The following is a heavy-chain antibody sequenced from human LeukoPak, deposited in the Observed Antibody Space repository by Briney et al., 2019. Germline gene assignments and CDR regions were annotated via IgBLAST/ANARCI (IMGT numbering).Heavy chain of an antibody. CDR1: GLTVSSNY. CDR2: LFSGGTT. D-gene: IGHD5-24*01. CDR3: ARGGDGYNYAFDM. J-gene: IGHJ3*02. Sequence: GGSLRLSRAASGLTVSSNYMSWVRQAPGKGLEWVSVLFSGGTTYYADSVKGRFAISRDNSKNTLYLQMNGLRAEDTAVYYCARGGDGYNYAFDMWGQGTMVTVSS. V-gene: IGHV3-53*05.